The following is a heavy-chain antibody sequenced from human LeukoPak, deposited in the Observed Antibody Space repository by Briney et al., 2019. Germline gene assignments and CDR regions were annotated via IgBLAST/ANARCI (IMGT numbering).Heavy chain of an antibody. J-gene: IGHJ4*02. CDR1: GFTFTNYA. D-gene: IGHD4-17*01. CDR2: ISGSGSIS. CDR3: TRGSYGDYEY. Sequence: GGSLRLSCTASGFTFTNYAMNWVRQAPGKGLEWVSTISGSGSISYYADSVKGRFTISRDNAQNSLYLQMNSLRAEDTAVYYCTRGSYGDYEYWGQGTLVTVSS. V-gene: IGHV3-21*01.